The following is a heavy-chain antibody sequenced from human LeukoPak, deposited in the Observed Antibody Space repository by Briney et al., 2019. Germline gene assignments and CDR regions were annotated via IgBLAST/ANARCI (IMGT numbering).Heavy chain of an antibody. V-gene: IGHV1-69*05. CDR3: AREGRITIFGVVKKAYYYMDV. CDR2: IIPIFGTA. J-gene: IGHJ6*03. Sequence: SVKVSCKASGGTFSSYAISWARQAPGQGLEWMGGIIPIFGTANYAQKFQGRVTITTDESTSTAYMELSSLRSEDTAVYYCAREGRITIFGVVKKAYYYMDVWGKGTTVTVSS. CDR1: GGTFSSYA. D-gene: IGHD3-3*01.